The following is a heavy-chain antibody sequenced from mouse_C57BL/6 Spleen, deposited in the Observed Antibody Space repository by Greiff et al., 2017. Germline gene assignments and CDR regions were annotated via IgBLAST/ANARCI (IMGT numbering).Heavy chain of an antibody. CDR1: GYTFTDYY. Sequence: QVQLQQSGAELVRPGASVKLSCKASGYTFTDYYINWVKQRPGQGLEWIARIYPGSGNTYYNEKFKGKATLTAEKSSSTAYMQLSSLTSEDSAVYFCARERGLDYWGQGTTLTVSS. V-gene: IGHV1-76*01. CDR3: ARERGLDY. CDR2: IYPGSGNT. J-gene: IGHJ2*01. D-gene: IGHD3-3*01.